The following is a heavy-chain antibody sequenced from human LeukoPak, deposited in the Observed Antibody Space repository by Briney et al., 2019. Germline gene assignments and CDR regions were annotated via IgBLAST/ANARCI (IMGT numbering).Heavy chain of an antibody. Sequence: SETLSLTCAVYGGSFSGYYWSWIRQPPGKGLEWIGEINHSGSTNYNPSLKDRVTISVDTSKNQFSLKLSSVTAADTAVYYCARGRYCSSSSCWSDYWGQGTLVTVSS. D-gene: IGHD2-2*01. V-gene: IGHV4-34*01. CDR3: ARGRYCSSSSCWSDY. CDR1: GGSFSGYY. J-gene: IGHJ4*02. CDR2: INHSGST.